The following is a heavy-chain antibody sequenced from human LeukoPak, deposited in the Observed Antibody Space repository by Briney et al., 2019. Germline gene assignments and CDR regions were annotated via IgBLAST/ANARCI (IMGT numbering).Heavy chain of an antibody. J-gene: IGHJ4*02. Sequence: GTFXXXAXXWVRQAPGQGLEWMGRIIPILGIANYAQKFQGRVTITADKSTSTAYMELSSLRSEDTAVYYCAREARYFPGGYFDYWGQGTLVTVSS. D-gene: IGHD3-9*01. V-gene: IGHV1-69*04. CDR1: GTFXXXA. CDR2: IIPILGIA. CDR3: AREARYFPGGYFDY.